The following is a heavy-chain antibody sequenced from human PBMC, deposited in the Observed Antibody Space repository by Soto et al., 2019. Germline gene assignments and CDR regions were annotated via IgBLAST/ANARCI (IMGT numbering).Heavy chain of an antibody. CDR3: ARERYQVISDGMDV. Sequence: ASVKVSCKASGYTFTGYYVHWVREAPGQGLEWMGWINPETGGTSYAQKFQGRVTLSRDTSINTAYLELSRLRFDDAAVYSCARERYQVISDGMDVWGQGTTVTVSS. J-gene: IGHJ6*02. D-gene: IGHD2-2*01. CDR2: INPETGGT. CDR1: GYTFTGYY. V-gene: IGHV1-2*02.